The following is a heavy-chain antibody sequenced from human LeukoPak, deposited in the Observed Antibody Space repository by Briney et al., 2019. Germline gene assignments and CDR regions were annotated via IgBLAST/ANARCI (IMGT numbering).Heavy chain of an antibody. D-gene: IGHD5-12*01. J-gene: IGHJ5*02. Sequence: SETLSLTCTASGGSISSYYWSWIRQPPGKGLEWIGYIYYSGTTNYNPSLKSRVTISVDTSKNQFSLKLSSVTAADTAVYYCVREGENSGSATHRCGQGTLVTVSS. CDR2: IYYSGTT. CDR1: GGSISSYY. CDR3: VREGENSGSATHR. V-gene: IGHV4-59*12.